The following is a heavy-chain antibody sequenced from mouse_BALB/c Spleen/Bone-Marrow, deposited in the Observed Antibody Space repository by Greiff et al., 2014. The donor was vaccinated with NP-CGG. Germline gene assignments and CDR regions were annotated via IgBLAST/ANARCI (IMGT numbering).Heavy chain of an antibody. V-gene: IGHV2-6-5*01. CDR2: IWGGGII. D-gene: IGHD4-1*01. CDR1: GFSLTDYG. CDR3: AKLNWDEGDY. Sequence: QVQLKDSGPGLVAPSQSLSITCTVSGFSLTDYGVSWIRQPPGKGLEWLGVIWGGGIIYYNSALKSRLSISKDNSKSQVFLKMNSLQTDDTAMYYCAKLNWDEGDYWGQGTTLTVSS. J-gene: IGHJ2*01.